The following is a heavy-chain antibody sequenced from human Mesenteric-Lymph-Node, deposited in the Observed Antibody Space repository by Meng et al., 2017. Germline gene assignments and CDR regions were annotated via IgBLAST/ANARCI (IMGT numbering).Heavy chain of an antibody. V-gene: IGHV1-2*02. CDR3: ARADYYGSGSIGNY. CDR1: GYTFTGYY. Sequence: ASVKVSCKASGYTFTGYYMPWVRQAPGQGLEWMGWINPNSGGTNYAQKFQGRVTMTRDTSISTAYMELSRLRSDDTAVYYCARADYYGSGSIGNYWGQGTLVTVSS. J-gene: IGHJ4*02. CDR2: INPNSGGT. D-gene: IGHD3-10*01.